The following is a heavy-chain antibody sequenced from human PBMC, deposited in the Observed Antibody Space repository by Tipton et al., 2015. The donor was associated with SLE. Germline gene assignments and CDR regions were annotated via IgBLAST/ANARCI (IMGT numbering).Heavy chain of an antibody. J-gene: IGHJ6*04. CDR2: ISSSSSYI. CDR1: GFTFSSYS. V-gene: IGHV3-21*01. CDR3: ARAPLRYFDRMDV. Sequence: SLRLSCAASGFTFSSYSMNWVRQAPGKGLEWVSSISSSSSYIYYADSVKGRFTISRDNAKNSLYLQMNSLRAEDTAVYYCARAPLRYFDRMDVWGKGTTVTVSS. D-gene: IGHD3-9*01.